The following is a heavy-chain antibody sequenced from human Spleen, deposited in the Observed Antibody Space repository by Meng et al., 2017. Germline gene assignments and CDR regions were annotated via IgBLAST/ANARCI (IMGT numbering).Heavy chain of an antibody. CDR1: GGSFSGYY. CDR2: INHSGST. Sequence: GSLRLSCAVYGGSFSGYYWSWIRQPPGKGLEWIGEINHSGSTNYNPSLKSRVTISVDTSKNQFSLKLSSVTAADTAVYYCARGRSIAARDYWGQGTLVTVSS. V-gene: IGHV4-34*01. J-gene: IGHJ4*02. D-gene: IGHD6-6*01. CDR3: ARGRSIAARDY.